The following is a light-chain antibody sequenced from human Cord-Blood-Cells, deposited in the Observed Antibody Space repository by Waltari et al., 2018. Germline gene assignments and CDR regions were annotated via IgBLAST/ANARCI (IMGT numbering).Light chain of an antibody. CDR3: SSYTSSSTLV. CDR1: SSDVGGYNY. Sequence: QSALTQPASVSGSPGQSITISCTGTSSDVGGYNYVSWYQQTPGKAPKLMIYDVSNLPSGVSNRFAGSKSGNTASLTISGLQAEDEADYYCSSYTSSSTLVFGGGTKLTVL. V-gene: IGLV2-14*03. CDR2: DVS. J-gene: IGLJ3*02.